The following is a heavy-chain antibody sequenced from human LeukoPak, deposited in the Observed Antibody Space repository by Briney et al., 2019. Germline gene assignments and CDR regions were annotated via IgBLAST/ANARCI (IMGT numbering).Heavy chain of an antibody. CDR3: ARDSYDFWSGYPYSYYYYYGMDV. J-gene: IGHJ6*02. Sequence: PGGSLRHSCAASGFTFSSYSMNWVRQAPGKGLEWVSSISSSSSYIYYADSVKGRFTISRDNAKNSLYLQMNSLRAEDTAVYYCARDSYDFWSGYPYSYYYYYGMDVWGQGTTVTVSS. CDR1: GFTFSSYS. D-gene: IGHD3-3*01. V-gene: IGHV3-21*01. CDR2: ISSSSSYI.